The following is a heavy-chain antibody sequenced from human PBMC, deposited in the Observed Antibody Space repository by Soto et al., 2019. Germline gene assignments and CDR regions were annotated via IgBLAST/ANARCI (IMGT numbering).Heavy chain of an antibody. CDR1: GYTFTTYP. J-gene: IGHJ4*02. D-gene: IGHD4-17*01. Sequence: ASVKVSCKASGYTFTTYPIHWVRQAPGQGLEWMGWINPANGDRDFLQKFQGRVTITRDTSTSTVYMELSSLRSEDTAVYYCARGRYGDSTYYFDYWGQGTLVTVSS. CDR3: ARGRYGDSTYYFDY. CDR2: INPANGDR. V-gene: IGHV1-3*01.